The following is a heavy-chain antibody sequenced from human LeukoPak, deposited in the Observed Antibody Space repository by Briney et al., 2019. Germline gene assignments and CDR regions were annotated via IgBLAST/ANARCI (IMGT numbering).Heavy chain of an antibody. CDR1: GFTFSRYW. J-gene: IGHJ2*01. CDR2: IKQDGSEK. V-gene: IGHV3-7*01. CDR3: ALPRYWYFEL. Sequence: GGSLRLSCAASGFTFSRYWMTWVRQAPGKGLEWVANIKQDGSEKYYVDSVKGRFTISRDNAKNSLYLQMNSLRAEDTAVYYCALPRYWYFELWGRGTLVTVSS.